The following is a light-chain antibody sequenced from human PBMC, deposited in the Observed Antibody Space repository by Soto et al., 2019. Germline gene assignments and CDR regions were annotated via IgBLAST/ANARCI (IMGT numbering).Light chain of an antibody. Sequence: DIQMTQSPSSLSASVGDRVTITCQASQDISNNLNWYQQKPGKAPKLLINDASNLETGFPSRFSGGGSGTDFTFTISSLQPEDIATYYCQQYDDLPRTFGGGTKVGIK. CDR2: DAS. CDR3: QQYDDLPRT. CDR1: QDISNN. J-gene: IGKJ4*01. V-gene: IGKV1-33*01.